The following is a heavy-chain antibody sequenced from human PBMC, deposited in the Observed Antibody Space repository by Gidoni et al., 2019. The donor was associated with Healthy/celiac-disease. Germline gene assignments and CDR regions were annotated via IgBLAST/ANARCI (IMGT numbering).Heavy chain of an antibody. V-gene: IGHV4-39*01. J-gene: IGHJ5*02. D-gene: IGHD2-2*01. CDR2: IYYSGST. Sequence: QLQLQESGPGLVKPSETLSLTCTVSGGSISSRSYYWGWIRQPPGKGLEWIGSIYYSGSTYYNPSLKSRVTISVDTSKNQFSLKLSSVTAADTAVYYCARRVGYCSSTSCYPPWFDPWGQGTLVTVSS. CDR3: ARRVGYCSSTSCYPPWFDP. CDR1: GGSISSRSYY.